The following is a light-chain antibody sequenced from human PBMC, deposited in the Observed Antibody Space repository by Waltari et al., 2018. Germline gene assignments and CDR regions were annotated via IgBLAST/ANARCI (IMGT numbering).Light chain of an antibody. CDR3: SSYAGTNNLL. CDR1: SSDVGRYDY. CDR2: GVT. J-gene: IGLJ2*01. V-gene: IGLV2-8*01. Sequence: QSALTQPPSASGSPGQSVTISCTGTSSDVGRYDYVSWYQHHQGKAPKLLIYGVTKRPSGGPDRFSGSKSGNTASLTSSGLQTDDEAHYYCSSYAGTNNLLFGGGTKVTVL.